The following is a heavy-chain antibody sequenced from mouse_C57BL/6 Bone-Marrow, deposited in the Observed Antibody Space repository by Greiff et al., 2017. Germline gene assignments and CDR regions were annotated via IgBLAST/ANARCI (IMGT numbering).Heavy chain of an antibody. J-gene: IGHJ1*03. Sequence: QQSCKASGYTFTSYWMHWVKQRPGRGLEWIGRIDPNSGGTKYNEKFKSKATLTVDKPSSTAYMQLSSLTSEDSAVYYCARERLRPLYWYFDVWGTGTTVTVSS. V-gene: IGHV1-72*01. CDR1: GYTFTSYW. D-gene: IGHD2-4*01. CDR3: ARERLRPLYWYFDV. CDR2: IDPNSGGT.